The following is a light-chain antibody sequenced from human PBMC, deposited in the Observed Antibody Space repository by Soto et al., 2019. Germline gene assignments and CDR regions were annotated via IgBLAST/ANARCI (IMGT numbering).Light chain of an antibody. J-gene: IGKJ4*01. CDR3: QQFNSYPLT. V-gene: IGKV1-5*01. CDR2: DAS. Sequence: DIQVTQSPPTLSASVGDRVTISFRASQTISTWMAWYQQKPGKAPKLLVYDASTLQSGVASRFSGSGSGTEFTLIISGLQPDDSATYYCQQFNSYPLTFGGGTRWIS. CDR1: QTISTW.